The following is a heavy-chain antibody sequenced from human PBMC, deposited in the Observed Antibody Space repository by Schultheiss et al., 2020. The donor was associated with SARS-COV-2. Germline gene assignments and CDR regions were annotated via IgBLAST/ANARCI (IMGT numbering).Heavy chain of an antibody. CDR3: ARHRPYDFWSGYYSDYYYYMDV. J-gene: IGHJ6*03. Sequence: GESLKISCKSSGYSFTHYWIGWVRQMPGKGLEWMGIIYPGDSDTRYSPSFQGQVTISADKSISTAYLQWSSLKASDTAMYYCARHRPYDFWSGYYSDYYYYMDVWGKGTTVTVSS. CDR1: GYSFTHYW. CDR2: IYPGDSDT. V-gene: IGHV5-51*01. D-gene: IGHD3-3*01.